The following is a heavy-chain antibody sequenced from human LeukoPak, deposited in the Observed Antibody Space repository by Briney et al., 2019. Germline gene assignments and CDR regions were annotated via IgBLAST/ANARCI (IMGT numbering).Heavy chain of an antibody. CDR1: GFTFSSYS. J-gene: IGHJ4*02. CDR2: ISSSSSTI. D-gene: IGHD6-19*01. CDR3: ARVEAVAGSDY. Sequence: GGSLRLSCAASGFTFSSYSMNWVRQAPGKGLEWVSYISSSSSTIYYADSVKGRFTISRDNAKNSLYLQMNSLRAEDTAVYYCARVEAVAGSDYWGQGTLVTVSS. V-gene: IGHV3-48*01.